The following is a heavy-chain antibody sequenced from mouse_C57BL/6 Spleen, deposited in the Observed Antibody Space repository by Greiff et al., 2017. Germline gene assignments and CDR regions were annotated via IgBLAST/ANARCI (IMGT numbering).Heavy chain of an antibody. Sequence: QVQLQQPGAELVKPGASVKLSCKASGYTFTSYWMHWVKQRPGRGLEWIGRIDPNSGGTKYNEKFKSKATLTVDKPSSTAYMQLSSLTSGDSAVYYCARGCIYNGCSYGGYFDVWGTGTTVTVSS. CDR3: ARGCIYNGCSYGGYFDV. J-gene: IGHJ1*03. D-gene: IGHD1-1*01. V-gene: IGHV1-72*01. CDR1: GYTFTSYW. CDR2: IDPNSGGT.